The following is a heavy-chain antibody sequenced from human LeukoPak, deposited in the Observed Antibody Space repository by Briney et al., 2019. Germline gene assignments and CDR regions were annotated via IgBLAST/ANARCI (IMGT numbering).Heavy chain of an antibody. V-gene: IGHV1-69*06. Sequence: SVKVSCKASGGTFSRYAISWVRQAPGQGLEWMGGIIPIFGTANYAQKFQGRVTITADKSTSTAYMELSSLRSEDTAVYYCAKRSPTEYSSGWFPFDYWGQGTLVTVSS. D-gene: IGHD6-19*01. J-gene: IGHJ4*02. CDR2: IIPIFGTA. CDR3: AKRSPTEYSSGWFPFDY. CDR1: GGTFSRYA.